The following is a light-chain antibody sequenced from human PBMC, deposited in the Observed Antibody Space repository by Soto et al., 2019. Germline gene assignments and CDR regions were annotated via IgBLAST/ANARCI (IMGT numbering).Light chain of an antibody. J-gene: IGKJ1*01. Sequence: DIQMTQSPSTLSASVGDRVTITCRASQSISYCLAWYQQKPGKAPKLLIYKASSLESGVPSRFSGSGSGTEFTLTISSLQPDDFATYYCQQYSYYPWTFGQETTVEIK. V-gene: IGKV1-5*03. CDR1: QSISYC. CDR2: KAS. CDR3: QQYSYYPWT.